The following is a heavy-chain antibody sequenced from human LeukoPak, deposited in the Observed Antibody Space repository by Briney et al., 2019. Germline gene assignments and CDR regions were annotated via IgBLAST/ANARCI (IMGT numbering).Heavy chain of an antibody. J-gene: IGHJ5*02. CDR3: ARFTPQGYGWGGYNRFDP. CDR1: GGSISSSSYY. Sequence: ASETLSLTCTVSGGSISSSSYYWGWIRQPPGKGLEWIGNIYYSGSTYYSPSLKSRVTISLDTSKNQFSLNLTSVTAADTAVYYCARFTPQGYGWGGYNRFDPWGQGTLVTVSS. V-gene: IGHV4-39*07. CDR2: IYYSGST. D-gene: IGHD3-16*01.